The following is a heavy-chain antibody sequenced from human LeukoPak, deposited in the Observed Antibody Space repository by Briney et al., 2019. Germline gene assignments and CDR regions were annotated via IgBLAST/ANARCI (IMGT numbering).Heavy chain of an antibody. CDR3: ARGGADPPHYYFYGMDV. CDR1: GGTFSSYA. D-gene: IGHD1-26*01. J-gene: IGHJ6*02. V-gene: IGHV1-46*01. CDR2: IHPSGGST. Sequence: GASVEVSCKASGGTFSSYAISWVRQAPGQGLEWMGIIHPSGGSTSHAQKFQGRVTMTRDTSTSTVYMELSSLRSEDTAVYYCARGGADPPHYYFYGMDVWGQGTTVTVSS.